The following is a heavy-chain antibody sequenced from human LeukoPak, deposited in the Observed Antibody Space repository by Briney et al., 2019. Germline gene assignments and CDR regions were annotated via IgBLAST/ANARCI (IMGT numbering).Heavy chain of an antibody. J-gene: IGHJ6*02. V-gene: IGHV3-30*18. D-gene: IGHD3-16*01. CDR3: AKSGGYYYYYGMDV. CDR2: ISYDGSNK. CDR1: GFTFSSDG. Sequence: GGSLRLSCAASGFTFSSDGMHRGRHDPPKRLEWVAGISYDGSNKYYADSVKGRFTISRDNSKNTLYLQMNSLRAEDTAVYYCAKSGGYYYYYGMDVWGQGTTVTVSS.